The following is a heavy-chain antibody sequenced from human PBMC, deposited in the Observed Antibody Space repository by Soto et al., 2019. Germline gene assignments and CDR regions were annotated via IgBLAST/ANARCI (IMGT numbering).Heavy chain of an antibody. D-gene: IGHD3-10*01. CDR2: ISYDGSNK. V-gene: IGHV3-30-3*01. J-gene: IGHJ6*02. CDR3: ARDHYYGSGSYYYYYYGMDV. CDR1: GFTFSSYA. Sequence: TGGSLRLSCAASGFTFSSYAMHWVRQAPGKGLEWVAVISYDGSNKYYADSVKGRFTISRDNSKNTLYLQMNSLRAEDTAVYYCARDHYYGSGSYYYYYYGMDVWGQGTTVTVSS.